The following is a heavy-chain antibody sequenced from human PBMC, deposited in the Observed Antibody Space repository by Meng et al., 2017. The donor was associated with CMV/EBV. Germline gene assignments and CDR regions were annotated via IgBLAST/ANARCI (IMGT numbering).Heavy chain of an antibody. J-gene: IGHJ5*02. CDR3: ARLRSGSFRGWFDP. V-gene: IGHV4-34*01. CDR2: INHSGST. CDR1: GGSFRGYY. Sequence: QGRLQQGGAGLLKPPDTLAPTCVFYGGSFRGYYWGWIRQPPGKGLEWIGEINHSGSTNYNPSLKSRVTISVDTSKNQFSLKLSSVTAADTAVYYCARLRSGSFRGWFDPWGQGTLVTVSS. D-gene: IGHD1-26*01.